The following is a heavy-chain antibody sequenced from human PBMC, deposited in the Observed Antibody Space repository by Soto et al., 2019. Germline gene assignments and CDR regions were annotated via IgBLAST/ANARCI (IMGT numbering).Heavy chain of an antibody. D-gene: IGHD5-12*01. V-gene: IGHV1-8*01. CDR3: ARRRGYXHYYYGMDV. CDR1: GYTFTSYD. J-gene: IGHJ6*02. Sequence: AXVKVSCKASGYTFTSYDINWVRQATGQGLEWMGWMNPNSGNTGYAQKFQGRVTMTRNTSISTAYMELSSLRSEDTAVYYCARRRGYXHYYYGMDVWGQGTTVTVSS. CDR2: MNPNSGNT.